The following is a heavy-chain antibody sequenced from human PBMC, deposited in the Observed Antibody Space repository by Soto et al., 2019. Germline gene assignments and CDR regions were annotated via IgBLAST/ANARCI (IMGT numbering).Heavy chain of an antibody. Sequence: GASVKVSCKASGYTFTSYGISWVRQAPGQGLEWMGWISAYNGNTNYAQKLQGRVTMTTDTSTSTAYMELRSLRSDDTAVYYCARDYCSGGSCYGRWFDPWGQGTLVTVSS. CDR2: ISAYNGNT. D-gene: IGHD2-15*01. V-gene: IGHV1-18*01. J-gene: IGHJ5*02. CDR3: ARDYCSGGSCYGRWFDP. CDR1: GYTFTSYG.